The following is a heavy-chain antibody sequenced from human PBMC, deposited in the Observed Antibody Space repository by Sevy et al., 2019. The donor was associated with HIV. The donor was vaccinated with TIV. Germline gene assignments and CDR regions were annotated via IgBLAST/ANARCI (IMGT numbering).Heavy chain of an antibody. V-gene: IGHV4-4*07. Sequence: SETLSLTCTVSGGSISGSYWSWIRQSAGKGLEWIGRIYPSGNTNYNPSLKSRVTISVDTSKNHFSLKLTSVTAADTAAYYCAREDSSTWCFHFWGQGTLVTVSS. CDR3: AREDSSTWCFHF. CDR1: GGSISGSY. D-gene: IGHD6-13*01. J-gene: IGHJ4*02. CDR2: IYPSGNT.